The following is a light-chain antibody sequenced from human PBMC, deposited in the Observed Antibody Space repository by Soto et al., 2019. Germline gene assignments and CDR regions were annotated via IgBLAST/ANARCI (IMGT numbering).Light chain of an antibody. CDR3: QQYSSYSLT. CDR2: DVS. Sequence: DIQMTQSPSTLSASVGDRVTITCRASQSLSNWLAWYQQKPGKAPKLLIYDVSSLKSGVPSRFSASGSGTEFTLIISSLQPDDFATYYCQQYSSYSLTFGGGTKVDIK. V-gene: IGKV1-5*01. CDR1: QSLSNW. J-gene: IGKJ4*01.